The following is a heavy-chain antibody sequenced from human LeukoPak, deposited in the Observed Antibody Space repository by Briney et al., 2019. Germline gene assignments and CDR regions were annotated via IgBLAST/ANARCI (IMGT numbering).Heavy chain of an antibody. CDR2: ISAYNGNT. J-gene: IGHJ3*02. D-gene: IGHD3-22*01. V-gene: IGHV1-18*01. CDR1: GYTFTSYG. CDR3: ARRVLDYYKADAFDI. Sequence: GASVKVSCKASGYTFTSYGISWVRQAPGQGLEWMGWISAYNGNTNYAQKLQGRVTMTTDTSTSTAYMELRSLRSDDTAVYYCARRVLDYYKADAFDIWGQGTMVTVSS.